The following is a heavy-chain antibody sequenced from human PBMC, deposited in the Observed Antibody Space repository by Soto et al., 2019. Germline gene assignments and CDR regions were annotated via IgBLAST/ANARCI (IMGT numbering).Heavy chain of an antibody. D-gene: IGHD1-1*01. CDR1: GFTFSDYA. J-gene: IGHJ4*02. CDR3: GRGGFSTNWSFDY. Sequence: QVQLVESGGGVVQPGRSLRLSCAASGFTFSDYAMHWVRQAPGKGLEWVASIWFDGATKYYADSVKGRFTISRDNSKNTVYLQMNSLRAEDSALYHCGRGGFSTNWSFDYWGQGTLVAVAS. CDR2: IWFDGATK. V-gene: IGHV3-33*01.